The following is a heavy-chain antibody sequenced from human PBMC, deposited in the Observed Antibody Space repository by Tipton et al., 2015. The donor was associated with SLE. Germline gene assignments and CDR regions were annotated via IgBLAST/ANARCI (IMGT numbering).Heavy chain of an antibody. CDR2: IKPDGSEK. V-gene: IGHV3-7*01. CDR1: GFTFSTYW. D-gene: IGHD4-23*01. Sequence: PRLSCAASGFTFSTYWMTWVRQAPGKGLEWVANIKPDGSEKYYVDSVKGRFTISRDNARNSLYLQMNNLRPEDTAVYYCARDPRWLDYWGQGTLVTVSS. J-gene: IGHJ4*02. CDR3: ARDPRWLDY.